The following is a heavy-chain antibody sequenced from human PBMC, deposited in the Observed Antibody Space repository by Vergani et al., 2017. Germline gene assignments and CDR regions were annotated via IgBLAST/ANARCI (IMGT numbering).Heavy chain of an antibody. CDR3: ARDFLRFLEWSIEARMDV. D-gene: IGHD3-3*01. V-gene: IGHV4-59*01. CDR2: IYYSGST. J-gene: IGHJ6*02. Sequence: QVQLQESGPGLVKPSETLSLTCTVSGGSISSYYWSWIRQPPGKGLEWIGYIYYSGSTNYNPSLKSRVTISVDTSKNQFSLKLSSVTAADTAVYYCARDFLRFLEWSIEARMDVWGQGTTVTVSS. CDR1: GGSISSYY.